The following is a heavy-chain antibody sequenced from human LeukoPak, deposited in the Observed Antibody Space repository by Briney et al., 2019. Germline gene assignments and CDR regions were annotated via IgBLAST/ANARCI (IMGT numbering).Heavy chain of an antibody. J-gene: IGHJ4*02. Sequence: GGSLRLPCAASGFTVSSNYMSWVRQAPGKGLEWVSVIYSGGSTYYADSVKGRFTISRDNSKNTLYLQMNSLRAEDTAVYYCARDYRYSSGWSPVDYWGQGTLVTVSS. CDR3: ARDYRYSSGWSPVDY. D-gene: IGHD6-19*01. V-gene: IGHV3-66*01. CDR2: IYSGGST. CDR1: GFTVSSNY.